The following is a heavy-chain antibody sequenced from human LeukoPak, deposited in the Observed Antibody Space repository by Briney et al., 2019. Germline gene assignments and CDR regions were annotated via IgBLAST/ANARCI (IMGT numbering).Heavy chain of an antibody. Sequence: GGSLRLSCTASGFAFRNYDMHWVRQAPGKGLEWVALISHDGSKKYFADSVKGRFTVSRDNSKNTLYLQLNSLGAEDTAMYYCARYSGIIKTCDYGGQGTLVTVSS. CDR1: GFAFRNYD. D-gene: IGHD1-26*01. CDR2: ISHDGSKK. V-gene: IGHV3-30*03. CDR3: ARYSGIIKTCDY. J-gene: IGHJ4*02.